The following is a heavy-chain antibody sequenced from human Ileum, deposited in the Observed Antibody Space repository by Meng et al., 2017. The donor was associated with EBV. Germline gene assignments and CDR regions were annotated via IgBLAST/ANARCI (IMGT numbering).Heavy chain of an antibody. CDR3: SNLPYTY. CDR2: ITASGGTS. D-gene: IGHD2-2*01. CDR1: GFNFNIYA. Sequence: EVHLLASGGGLVQPWGSLRLSCAASGFNFNIYAINWVRQAPGRGLEWVSGITASGGTSYYADSVKGRFSISRDNSANTVYLQMNSLRAEDTAVYFCSNLPYTYWGQGTLVTVSS. V-gene: IGHV3-23*01. J-gene: IGHJ4*02.